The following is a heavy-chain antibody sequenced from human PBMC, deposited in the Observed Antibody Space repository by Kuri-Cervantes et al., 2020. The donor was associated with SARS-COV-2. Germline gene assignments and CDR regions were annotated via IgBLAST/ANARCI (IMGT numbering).Heavy chain of an antibody. CDR2: ISSSGTYI. CDR3: ARVSTYYYDSSGYYYDDY. CDR1: GFTFSSYC. Sequence: GESLKISCAASGFTFSSYCMNWVRQAPGKGLEWVSSISSSGTYIYYGDSVKGRFTISRDYSKKTLYLQMNSLRAEDTAVYYCARVSTYYYDSSGYYYDDYWGQGTLVTVSS. V-gene: IGHV3-21*01. J-gene: IGHJ4*02. D-gene: IGHD3-22*01.